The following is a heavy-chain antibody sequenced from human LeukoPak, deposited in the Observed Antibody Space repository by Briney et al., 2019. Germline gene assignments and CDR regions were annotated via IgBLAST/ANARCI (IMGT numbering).Heavy chain of an antibody. D-gene: IGHD3-22*01. CDR1: GFTFSDYG. CDR2: IWYDGSNK. J-gene: IGHJ4*02. Sequence: GGSLRLSCAASGFTFSDYGMHWVRQAPGKGLEWVAVIWYDGSNKYYADSVKGRFTTSGDNSKNTLYLQMNSLRAEDAAVYYCARDARYYDSSGSPFDYWAREPWSPSPQ. CDR3: ARDARYYDSSGSPFDY. V-gene: IGHV3-33*01.